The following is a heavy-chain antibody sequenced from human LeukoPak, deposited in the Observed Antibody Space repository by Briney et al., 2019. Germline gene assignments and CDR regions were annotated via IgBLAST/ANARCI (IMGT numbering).Heavy chain of an antibody. CDR1: GGSISSGDYY. J-gene: IGHJ3*02. V-gene: IGHV4-30-4*08. Sequence: SETLSLTCTVSGGSISSGDYYWSWIRQPPGKGLEWIGYIYYSGSTYYNPSLKSRVTISVDTSKDQFSLKLSSVTAADTAVYYCARGGAYYYDSSGDAFDIWGQGTMVTVSS. D-gene: IGHD3-22*01. CDR3: ARGGAYYYDSSGDAFDI. CDR2: IYYSGST.